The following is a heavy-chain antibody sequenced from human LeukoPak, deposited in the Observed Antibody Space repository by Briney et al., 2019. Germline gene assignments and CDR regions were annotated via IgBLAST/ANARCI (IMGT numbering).Heavy chain of an antibody. V-gene: IGHV3-53*01. CDR2: IWTDGGI. CDR1: GFTVSNYY. Sequence: GGSLRLSCAASGFTVSNYYMSWVRQAPGKGLEWASVIWTDGGIYYADSVRGRFTISRDDSKNTLFLQMDSLRAEDTAVYYCARDRAAADPWGQGTLVTVSS. D-gene: IGHD6-13*01. CDR3: ARDRAAADP. J-gene: IGHJ5*02.